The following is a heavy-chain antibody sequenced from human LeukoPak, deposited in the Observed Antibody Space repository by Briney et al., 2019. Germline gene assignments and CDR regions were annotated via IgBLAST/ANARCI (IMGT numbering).Heavy chain of an antibody. CDR3: ATYRQVLLPFES. V-gene: IGHV3-21*04. D-gene: IGHD2-8*02. CDR2: IFPSGGEI. Sequence: GGSLRLSCAASGFTFSGYSMNWVRQAPGKGLEWVSSIFPSGGEIHYADSVRGRFTISRDNSKSTLSLQMNSLRAEDTAIYYCATYRQVLLPFESWGQGTLVTVSS. CDR1: GFTFSGYS. J-gene: IGHJ4*02.